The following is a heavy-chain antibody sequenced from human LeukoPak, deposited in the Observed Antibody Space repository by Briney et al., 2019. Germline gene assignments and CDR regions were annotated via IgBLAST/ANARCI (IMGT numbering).Heavy chain of an antibody. D-gene: IGHD1-14*01. Sequence: PGRSLRLSCAASGFTFSSYVMHWVRQAPGKGLEWVAVISDDGINKYYADSVKGRFTISRDNSKSALFLQLNSLRAEDTAVYYCARDHAARRYYFDYWGQGTLITVSS. CDR1: GFTFSSYV. CDR3: ARDHAARRYYFDY. CDR2: ISDDGINK. V-gene: IGHV3-30-3*01. J-gene: IGHJ4*02.